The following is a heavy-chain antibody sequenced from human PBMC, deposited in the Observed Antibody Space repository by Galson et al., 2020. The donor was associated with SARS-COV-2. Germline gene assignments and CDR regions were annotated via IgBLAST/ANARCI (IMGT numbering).Heavy chain of an antibody. CDR3: ARDVQFSGVVPGWFDP. CDR1: GGSISSHY. J-gene: IGHJ5*02. D-gene: IGHD3-3*01. Sequence: SETLSLTCTVSGGSISSHYWSWLRQPPGKGLEWIGYVYYPGSTNYNPTNYNPSLKSRVTISGDTSKNQFSLKLSSVTAADTALYYCARDVQFSGVVPGWFDPWGQGTLVTVSS. CDR2: VYYPGSTNYNPT. V-gene: IGHV4-59*11.